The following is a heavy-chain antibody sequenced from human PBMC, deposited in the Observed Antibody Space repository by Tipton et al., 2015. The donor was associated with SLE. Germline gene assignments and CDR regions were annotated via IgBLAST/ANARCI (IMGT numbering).Heavy chain of an antibody. CDR2: IYYSGST. J-gene: IGHJ3*02. V-gene: IGHV4-59*12. CDR3: ARGARILADAFDI. CDR1: GASISSYY. Sequence: TLSLTCTVSGASISSYYWSWIRQPPGKGLEWIGNIYYSGSTNYNPSLKSRVTISVDMSKNQFSLKLNSVTAADTAVYYCARGARILADAFDIWGQGTLVTVSS.